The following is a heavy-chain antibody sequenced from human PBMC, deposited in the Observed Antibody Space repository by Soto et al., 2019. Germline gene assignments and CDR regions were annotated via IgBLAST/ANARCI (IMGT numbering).Heavy chain of an antibody. Sequence: SLRLSCAASGFIFSNAWMNSVRQALAKGEEWVGRIKSITDGGTTDFAATVKSRFTISRGDSKNTLYLQMNSLKAVDTAVYYCTTGPNYYDSSGYLPQDYWGQGTLVTVSS. CDR2: IKSITDGGTT. D-gene: IGHD3-22*01. V-gene: IGHV3-15*07. CDR3: TTGPNYYDSSGYLPQDY. CDR1: GFIFSNAW. J-gene: IGHJ4*02.